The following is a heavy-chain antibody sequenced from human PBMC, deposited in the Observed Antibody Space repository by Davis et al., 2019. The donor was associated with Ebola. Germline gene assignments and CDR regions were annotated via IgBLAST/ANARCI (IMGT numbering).Heavy chain of an antibody. D-gene: IGHD6-19*01. CDR2: INHSGST. J-gene: IGHJ4*02. CDR3: ARVRSSGWYKVQFAFDY. CDR1: GGSFSGYY. Sequence: MPGGSLRLSCAVYGGSFSGYYWSWIRQPPGKGLEWIGEINHSGSTNYNPFLKSRVTISVDTSKNQFSLKLSSVTAADTAVYYCARVRSSGWYKVQFAFDYWGQGTLVTVSS. V-gene: IGHV4-34*01.